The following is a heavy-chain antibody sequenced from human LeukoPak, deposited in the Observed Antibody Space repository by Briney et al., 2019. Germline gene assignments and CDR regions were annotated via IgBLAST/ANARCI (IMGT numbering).Heavy chain of an antibody. CDR1: GFTFSSHA. CDR3: AKSSRYGTGWYGRIDY. Sequence: GGSLRLSCAASGFTFSSHAMSWVRQAPGKGLEWVSAISDRGDNKQYTDSVKGRLTISRDNSKNTLYLQMNSLRADDMAVYYCAKSSRYGTGWYGRIDYWDQGTLVTVS. CDR2: ISDRGDNK. J-gene: IGHJ4*02. D-gene: IGHD6-19*01. V-gene: IGHV3-23*01.